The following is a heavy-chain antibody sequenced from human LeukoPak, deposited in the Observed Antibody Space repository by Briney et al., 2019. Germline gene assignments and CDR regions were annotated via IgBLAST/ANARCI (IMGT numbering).Heavy chain of an antibody. V-gene: IGHV3-33*06. CDR2: IWYDGSNK. Sequence: PGRSLRLSCAASGFTFSSYGMHWVRQAPGKGLEWVAVIWYDGSNKYYADSVKGRFTISRDNSKNTLYLQMNSLRAEDTAVYYCAKGWDSWSGYSAFDIWGQGTMVTVSS. D-gene: IGHD3-3*01. J-gene: IGHJ3*02. CDR1: GFTFSSYG. CDR3: AKGWDSWSGYSAFDI.